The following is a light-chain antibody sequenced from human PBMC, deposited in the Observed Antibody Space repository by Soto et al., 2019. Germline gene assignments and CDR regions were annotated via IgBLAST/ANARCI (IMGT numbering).Light chain of an antibody. J-gene: IGKJ3*01. Sequence: DIVMTQSPDSLAVSLGERATINCKSSQSVLYSSNNKNYLPWCQQKPGQPPKLLIYWASTRESGVPDRFSGSGSGTDFTLTISSLQAEDVAVYYCQQYYSTPPRTFGPGTKVDIK. CDR3: QQYYSTPPRT. CDR2: WAS. V-gene: IGKV4-1*01. CDR1: QSVLYSSNNKNY.